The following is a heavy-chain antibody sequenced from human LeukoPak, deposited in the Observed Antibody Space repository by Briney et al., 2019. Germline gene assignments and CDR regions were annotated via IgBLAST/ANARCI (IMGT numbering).Heavy chain of an antibody. CDR1: GFTFSDYY. J-gene: IGHJ6*03. Sequence: GSLRLSCAVSGFTFSDYYMSWIRQPPGKGLEWIGEINHSGSTNYNPSLKSRVTISVDTSKNQFSLKLSSVTAADTAVYYCARAGYNSGWYLRYYYYMDVWGKGTTVTISS. V-gene: IGHV4-34*01. CDR3: ARAGYNSGWYLRYYYYMDV. CDR2: INHSGST. D-gene: IGHD6-19*01.